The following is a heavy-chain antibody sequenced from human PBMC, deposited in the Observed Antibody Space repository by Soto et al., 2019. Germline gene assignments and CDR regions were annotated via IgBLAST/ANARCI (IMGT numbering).Heavy chain of an antibody. CDR1: GGSISSYY. J-gene: IGHJ6*03. CDR3: ARGSQVLPPYYYYYYMDF. D-gene: IGHD2-8*01. Sequence: SETLSLTCTVSGGSISSYYWSWIRQPPGKGLEWIGEINHSGSTNYNPSLKSRVTISVDTSKNQFSLKLSSVTAADTAVYYCARGSQVLPPYYYYYYMDFWGKGTTVTVSS. CDR2: INHSGST. V-gene: IGHV4-34*01.